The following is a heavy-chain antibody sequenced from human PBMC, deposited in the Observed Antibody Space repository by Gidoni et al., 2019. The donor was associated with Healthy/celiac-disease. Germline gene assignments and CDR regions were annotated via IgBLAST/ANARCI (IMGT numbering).Heavy chain of an antibody. CDR2: IIPIFGTA. CDR3: ARPTPYSSSSGYYYYGMDV. D-gene: IGHD6-6*01. CDR1: GGTFSSYA. J-gene: IGHJ6*02. Sequence: QVQLVQSGAEVKKPGSSVKVSCKASGGTFSSYAISWVRQAPGQGLEWMGGIIPIFGTANYAQKFQGRVTITADESTSTAYMELSSLRSKDTAVYYCARPTPYSSSSGYYYYGMDVWGQGTTVTVSS. V-gene: IGHV1-69*01.